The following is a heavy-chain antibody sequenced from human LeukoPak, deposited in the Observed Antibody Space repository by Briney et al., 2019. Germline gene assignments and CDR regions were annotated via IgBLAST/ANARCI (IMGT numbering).Heavy chain of an antibody. Sequence: GASVKVSCKASGYTFTNYHINWVRQAAGQGLEWMGWMNPNNGASGYAQKFQGRVTITRDTSISTSYMELRSLRSDDTAVYFCARTTSFTASGYDYWGQGTLVTASS. CDR3: ARTTSFTASGYDY. D-gene: IGHD6-25*01. CDR2: MNPNNGAS. V-gene: IGHV1-8*03. J-gene: IGHJ4*02. CDR1: GYTFTNYH.